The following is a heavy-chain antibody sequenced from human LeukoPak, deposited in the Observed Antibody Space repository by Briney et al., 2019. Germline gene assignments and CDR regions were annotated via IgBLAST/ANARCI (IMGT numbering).Heavy chain of an antibody. CDR1: GGSISSSSYY. CDR3: AAEDYGDRG. Sequence: PSETLSLTCTVSGGSISSSSYYWGWIRQPPGKGLEWIGSIYYSGSTYYNPSLKSRVTISVDTSKNQFSLKLSSVTAADTAVYYCAAEDYGDRGWSQGTLVTVSS. J-gene: IGHJ4*02. CDR2: IYYSGST. D-gene: IGHD4-17*01. V-gene: IGHV4-39*07.